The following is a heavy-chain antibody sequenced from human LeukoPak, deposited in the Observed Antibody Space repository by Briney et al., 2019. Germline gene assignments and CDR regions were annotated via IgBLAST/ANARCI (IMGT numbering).Heavy chain of an antibody. V-gene: IGHV3-48*02. CDR3: ARGLRVPTTSPRFDL. D-gene: IGHD2-21*01. Sequence: PGGSLRLSCEASGFSFSTYGMNWVRQAPGKGLEWISYIGGSFGTMTYYADSVQGRFIISRDNAENSLHLQMANLRDEDTAVYFCARGLRVPTTSPRFDLWGLGTLVTVSS. J-gene: IGHJ5*02. CDR2: IGGSFGTMT. CDR1: GFSFSTYG.